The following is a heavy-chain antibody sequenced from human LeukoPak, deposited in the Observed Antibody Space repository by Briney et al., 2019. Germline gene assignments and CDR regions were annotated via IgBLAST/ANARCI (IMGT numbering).Heavy chain of an antibody. CDR3: TRDFAC. CDR1: GFAFSTYW. V-gene: IGHV3-7*01. J-gene: IGHJ4*02. Sequence: GGSLRLSCAASGFAFSTYWMDWVRQAPGKGLEWVGNINQGGSVKLYVDSVRGRFPISRDNARTSVYLQMSALRVEDTAVYYWTRDFACGGQGSLVTASS. CDR2: INQGGSVK. D-gene: IGHD2-21*01.